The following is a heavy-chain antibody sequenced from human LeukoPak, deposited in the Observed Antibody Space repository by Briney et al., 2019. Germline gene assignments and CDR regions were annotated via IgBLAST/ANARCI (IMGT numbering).Heavy chain of an antibody. J-gene: IGHJ6*02. V-gene: IGHV4-4*02. CDR2: IYYSGST. CDR1: GGSISSDNW. Sequence: SGTLSLTCAVSGGSISSDNWWSWVRQPPGKGLEWIGSIYYSGSTYYNPSLKSRVTISVDTSKNQFSLKLSSVTAADTAVYYCAREEEGYGMDVWGQGTTVTVSS. CDR3: AREEEGYGMDV.